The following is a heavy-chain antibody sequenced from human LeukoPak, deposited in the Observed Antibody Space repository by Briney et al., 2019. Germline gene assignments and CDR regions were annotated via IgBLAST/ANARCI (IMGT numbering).Heavy chain of an antibody. CDR2: IIPIFGTA. D-gene: IGHD1-26*01. Sequence: SVKVSCKATGGTFSSYAISWVRQAPGQGLEWMGGIIPIFGTANYAQKFQGRVTITTDESTSTAYMELSSLRSEDTAVYYCARAGPTTGIVGAIEDWGQGTLVTVSS. V-gene: IGHV1-69*05. CDR1: GGTFSSYA. J-gene: IGHJ4*02. CDR3: ARAGPTTGIVGAIED.